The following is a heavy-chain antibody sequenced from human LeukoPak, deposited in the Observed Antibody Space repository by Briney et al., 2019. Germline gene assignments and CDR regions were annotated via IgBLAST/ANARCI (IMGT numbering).Heavy chain of an antibody. CDR3: ARGGVGTMVRGVTLYYYYGMDV. J-gene: IGHJ6*02. CDR1: GYTFTGYY. Sequence: ASVKVSCKASGYTFTGYYMHWVRQAPGQGLEWMGRINPNSGGTNYAQKFQGRVTMTRDTSISTAYMELSRLRSDDTAAYYCARGGVGTMVRGVTLYYYYGMDVWGQGTTVTVSS. CDR2: INPNSGGT. V-gene: IGHV1-2*06. D-gene: IGHD3-10*01.